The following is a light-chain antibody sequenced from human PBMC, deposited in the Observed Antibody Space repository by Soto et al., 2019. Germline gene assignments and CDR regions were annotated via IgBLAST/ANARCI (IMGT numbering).Light chain of an antibody. J-gene: IGLJ2*01. CDR2: DVS. Sequence: QSALTQPASVSGSPGQSITISCTGTSSDIGGYNYVSWYQQHPGKAAKLIIYDVSNRPSGVSNRFSGSKSGNTASLTISGLQAEDEADYYCSSYISSSTLDVVFGGGTKVTVL. CDR3: SSYISSSTLDVV. V-gene: IGLV2-14*01. CDR1: SSDIGGYNY.